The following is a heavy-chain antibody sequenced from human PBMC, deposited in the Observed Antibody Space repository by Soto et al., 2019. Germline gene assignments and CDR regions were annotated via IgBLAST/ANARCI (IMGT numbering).Heavy chain of an antibody. CDR2: ISYDGSNK. V-gene: IGHV3-30*18. Sequence: ESGGGVVQPGRSLRLSCAASGFTFSSYGMHWVRQAPGKGLEWVAVISYDGSNKYYADSVKGRFTISRDNSKNTLYLQMNSLRAEDTAVYYCAKVGRFGDFWSGYPSAFDIWGQGTMVTVSS. J-gene: IGHJ3*02. D-gene: IGHD3-3*01. CDR3: AKVGRFGDFWSGYPSAFDI. CDR1: GFTFSSYG.